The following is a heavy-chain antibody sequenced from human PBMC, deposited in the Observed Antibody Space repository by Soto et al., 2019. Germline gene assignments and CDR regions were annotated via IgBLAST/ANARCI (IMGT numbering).Heavy chain of an antibody. CDR1: GASVSSATHY. Sequence: QVQLQESGPGLVKPSETLSLSCTVSGASVSSATHYWNWIRQPPGKPLEWIGYIYYSGTTNYNPSLGTRFILLLDRSIDQSSLGLFSGPAADTAFYYCARTRDNYIYYFFVLGVWC. CDR2: IYYSGTT. D-gene: IGHD3-10*01. CDR3: ARTRDNYIYYFFVLGV. J-gene: IGHJ6*02. V-gene: IGHV4-61*01.